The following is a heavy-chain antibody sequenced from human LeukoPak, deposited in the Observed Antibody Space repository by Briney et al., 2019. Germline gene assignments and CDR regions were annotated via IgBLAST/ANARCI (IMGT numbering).Heavy chain of an antibody. V-gene: IGHV4-34*01. D-gene: IGHD4-17*01. CDR2: INHSGST. Sequence: KASETLSLTCAVYGGSFSGYYWSWIRQPPGKGLEWIGEINHSGSTNYNPSLKSRVTISVDTSKNQFSLKLSSVTAADTAVYYCARLPTVTFFDYWGQGTLVTVSS. CDR3: ARLPTVTFFDY. CDR1: GGSFSGYY. J-gene: IGHJ4*02.